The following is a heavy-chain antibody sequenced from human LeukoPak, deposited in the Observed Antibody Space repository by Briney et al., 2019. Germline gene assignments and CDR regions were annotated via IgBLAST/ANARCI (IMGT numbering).Heavy chain of an antibody. J-gene: IGHJ5*02. CDR1: GFTFSSYA. V-gene: IGHV3-23*01. CDR2: ISGSGGST. Sequence: GGSLRLSCAASGFTFSSYAMSWVRQAPGKGLEWVSAISGSGGSTYYADSVKGRSTISRDNSKNTLYLQMNSLRAEDTAVYYCAKDRRYSSSWYEPNWFDPWGQGTLVTVSS. CDR3: AKDRRYSSSWYEPNWFDP. D-gene: IGHD6-13*01.